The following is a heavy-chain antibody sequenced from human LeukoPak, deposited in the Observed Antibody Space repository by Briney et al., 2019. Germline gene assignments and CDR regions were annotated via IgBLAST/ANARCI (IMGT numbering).Heavy chain of an antibody. V-gene: IGHV1-18*01. CDR1: GYRFTSYG. J-gene: IGHJ6*02. D-gene: IGHD5-12*01. CDR3: ARVRSGHDYDGMDV. Sequence: GASVKVSCKASGYRFTSYGISWVRQAPGQGLEWMGWISAYNGNTNYAQKLQGRVTMTTDTSTSTAYMELRSLRSDDTAVYYCARVRSGHDYDGMDVWGQGTTVTVSS. CDR2: ISAYNGNT.